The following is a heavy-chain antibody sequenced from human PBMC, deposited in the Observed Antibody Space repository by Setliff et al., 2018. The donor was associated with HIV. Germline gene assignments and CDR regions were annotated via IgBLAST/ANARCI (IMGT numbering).Heavy chain of an antibody. J-gene: IGHJ4*02. CDR2: IYHSGTT. Sequence: SETLSLTCTVSGGSISSSSYYWGWIRQPPGKGLEWIGSIYHSGTTYYNPSLKSRVTISVGTSKNQFSLKLTSVTAADTAVYYCARVVGLSALDYWGQGTLVTVSS. CDR1: GGSISSSSYY. V-gene: IGHV4-39*07. D-gene: IGHD2-21*01. CDR3: ARVVGLSALDY.